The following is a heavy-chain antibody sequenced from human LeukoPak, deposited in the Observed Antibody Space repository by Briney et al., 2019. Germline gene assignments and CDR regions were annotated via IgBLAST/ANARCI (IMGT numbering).Heavy chain of an antibody. Sequence: SETLSLTCAVYGGSFSGYYWSWIRQPPGKGLEWIGEINHSGSTNYNPSLKSRVTISVDTSKNQFSLKLSSVTAADTAVYYCARVDTAMVRGSSWFDPWGQGTLVTVSS. D-gene: IGHD5-18*01. CDR3: ARVDTAMVRGSSWFDP. V-gene: IGHV4-34*01. CDR2: INHSGST. CDR1: GGSFSGYY. J-gene: IGHJ5*02.